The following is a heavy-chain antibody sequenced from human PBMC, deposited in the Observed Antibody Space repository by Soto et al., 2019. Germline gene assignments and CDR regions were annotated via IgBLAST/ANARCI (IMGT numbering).Heavy chain of an antibody. CDR2: SYYSGST. D-gene: IGHD3-22*01. CDR3: VTNGDYYDRSATKYFKX. V-gene: IGHV4-31*03. Sequence: SDTLSLTFTVSGGSISSVGYYWGWVRQPPGKGLELLGYSYYSGSTYHNPSLKGRINISVETSKNQFSLKLSSVTAADTAVFYCVTNGDYYDRSATKYFKXWGQVTLVTVSX. CDR1: GGSISSVGYY. J-gene: IGHJ1*01.